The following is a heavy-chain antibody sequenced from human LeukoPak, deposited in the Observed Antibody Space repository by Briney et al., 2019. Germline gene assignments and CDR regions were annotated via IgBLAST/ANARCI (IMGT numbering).Heavy chain of an antibody. D-gene: IGHD3-3*01. V-gene: IGHV1-69*05. CDR1: GGTFISYA. J-gene: IGHJ6*03. Sequence: ASVKVSCKASGGTFISYAISWVRQARGQGLEWMGGIIPIFGTANYAQKFQGRVTITTDESTSTAYMELSSLRSEDTAVYYCARVGSSLEPYYYYMDVWGKGTTVTVSS. CDR2: IIPIFGTA. CDR3: ARVGSSLEPYYYYMDV.